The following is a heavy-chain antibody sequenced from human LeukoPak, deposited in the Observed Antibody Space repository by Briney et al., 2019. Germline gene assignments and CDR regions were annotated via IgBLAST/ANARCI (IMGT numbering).Heavy chain of an antibody. CDR3: ARGMYYFPHRLPAYWFDP. CDR2: INHSGST. V-gene: IGHV4-34*01. CDR1: GGSFSGYY. D-gene: IGHD3-10*01. J-gene: IGHJ5*02. Sequence: SETLSLTCAVYGGSFSGYYWSWIRQPPGKGLEWIGEINHSGSTNYNPSLKSRVTISVDTSKNHFSLKLSSVTAADTAVYYCARGMYYFPHRLPAYWFDPWGQGTLVTVSS.